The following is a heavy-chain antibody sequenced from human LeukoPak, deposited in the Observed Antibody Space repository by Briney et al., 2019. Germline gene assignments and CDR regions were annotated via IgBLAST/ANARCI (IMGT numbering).Heavy chain of an antibody. V-gene: IGHV3-53*01. CDR3: ARTRSYSFDY. D-gene: IGHD1-26*01. Sequence: PGGSLRLSCAASGFTFSSYAMSWVRQAPGKGLEWVSIIYSGGGTYYADSVKGRFTISRDNSKNTLYLQMNSLRAEDTAVYYCARTRSYSFDYWGQGTLVTVSS. CDR1: GFTFSSYA. CDR2: IYSGGGT. J-gene: IGHJ4*02.